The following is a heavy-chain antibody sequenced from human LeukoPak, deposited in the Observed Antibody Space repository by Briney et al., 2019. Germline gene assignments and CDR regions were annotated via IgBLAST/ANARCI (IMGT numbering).Heavy chain of an antibody. J-gene: IGHJ4*02. Sequence: GRSLRLSCAASGFTFSSYAMHWVRQAPGKGLEWVAFISYDGTNQYYADSVKGQFTISIDNSKNTLYLQMNSLRAEDTAVYYCARDTPMASFDYWGQGTLVTVSS. CDR1: GFTFSSYA. D-gene: IGHD5-18*01. CDR2: ISYDGTNQ. CDR3: ARDTPMASFDY. V-gene: IGHV3-30*04.